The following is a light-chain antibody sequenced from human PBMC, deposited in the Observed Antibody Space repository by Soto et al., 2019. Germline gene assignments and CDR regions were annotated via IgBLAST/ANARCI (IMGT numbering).Light chain of an antibody. V-gene: IGKV3-20*01. CDR2: GAS. Sequence: EIVLTQSPGTLSWSAGERATLSCRASQSVSSSYLAWYQQKPGQAPRLLIYGASSRATGIPDRFSGSGSGTDFTLTISRLEPEDFAVYYCQQYGSSHTFGQGTKLEIK. J-gene: IGKJ2*01. CDR1: QSVSSSY. CDR3: QQYGSSHT.